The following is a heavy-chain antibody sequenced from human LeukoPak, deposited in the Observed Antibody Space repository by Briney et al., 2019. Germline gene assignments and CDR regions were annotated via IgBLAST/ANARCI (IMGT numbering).Heavy chain of an antibody. CDR3: ARSYDSGDYSVGFDN. D-gene: IGHD3-22*01. CDR1: GGSMTTYY. Sequence: SETLSLTCTVSGGSMTTYYWSWIRQPAGKRLEWIGRIYTSGRSDYNPSLKSRVTMSVDTSRSQFSLKLSSVTAADTAAYYCARSYDSGDYSVGFDNWGQGTLVTVSS. CDR2: IYTSGRS. V-gene: IGHV4-4*07. J-gene: IGHJ4*02.